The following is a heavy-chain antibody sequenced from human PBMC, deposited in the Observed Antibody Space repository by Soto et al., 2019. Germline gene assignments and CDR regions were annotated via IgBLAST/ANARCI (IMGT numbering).Heavy chain of an antibody. CDR2: IFYSGST. V-gene: IGHV4-31*03. D-gene: IGHD6-13*01. CDR1: GGSINSGGYY. J-gene: IGHJ4*02. CDR3: AKGYSQSGYSSSWVFDY. Sequence: QVQLQESGPGLVKPSQTLSLICTVSGGSINSGGYYWNWIRQHPGKGLEWIGYIFYSGSTYYNPSLRNRVTKAADTPENQFSLNLSSVPAADAAVVSCAKGYSQSGYSSSWVFDYWGQGSLVNVSS.